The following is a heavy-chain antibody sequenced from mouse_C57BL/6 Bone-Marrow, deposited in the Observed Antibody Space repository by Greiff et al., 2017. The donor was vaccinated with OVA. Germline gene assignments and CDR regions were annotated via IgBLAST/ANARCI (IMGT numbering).Heavy chain of an antibody. J-gene: IGHJ2*01. V-gene: IGHV3-6*01. CDR2: ISYDGSN. CDR1: GYSITSGYY. Sequence: EVQLQQSGPGLVKPSQSLSLTCSVTGYSITSGYYWNWIRQFPGNKLEWMGYISYDGSNNYNPSLKNRISITRDTSKNQFFLKLNSVTTEDTATYYCASLDYYFDYWGQGTTLTVSS. CDR3: ASLDYYFDY.